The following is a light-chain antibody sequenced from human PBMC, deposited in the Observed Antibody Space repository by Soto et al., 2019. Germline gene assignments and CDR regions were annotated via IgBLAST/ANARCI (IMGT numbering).Light chain of an antibody. CDR2: STS. CDR1: QSISSW. CDR3: LQHFNYPWT. V-gene: IGKV1-6*01. Sequence: QMTQSPSSVSASVGHRVSITCRASQSISSWLAWYQQRQGRAPKLLIYSTSALQTGVPSRFTGAAYGTDFNLTISSLQPEDFATYYCLQHFNYPWTFGQGTKVDIK. J-gene: IGKJ1*01.